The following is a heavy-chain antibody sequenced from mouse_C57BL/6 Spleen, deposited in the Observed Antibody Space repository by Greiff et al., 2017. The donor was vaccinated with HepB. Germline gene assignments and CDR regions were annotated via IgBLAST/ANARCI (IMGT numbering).Heavy chain of an antibody. V-gene: IGHV5-4*03. CDR3: ARIPFYYGSSLSWYFDV. CDR1: GFTFSSYA. D-gene: IGHD1-1*01. CDR2: ISDGGSYT. J-gene: IGHJ1*03. Sequence: EVMLVESGGGLVKPGGSLKLSCAASGFTFSSYAMSWVRQTPEKRLEWVATISDGGSYTYYPDNVKGRFTISRDNAKNNLYLQMSHLKSEDTAMYYCARIPFYYGSSLSWYFDVWGTGTTVTVSS.